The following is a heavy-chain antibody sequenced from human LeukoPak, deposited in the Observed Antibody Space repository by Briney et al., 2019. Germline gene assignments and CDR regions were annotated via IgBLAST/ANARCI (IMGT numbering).Heavy chain of an antibody. CDR2: INAGNGNT. CDR1: GYTFTNYA. D-gene: IGHD3-10*01. V-gene: IGHV1-3*01. J-gene: IGHJ4*02. Sequence: ASVNVSCTASGYTFTNYAIHWVRQAPGQGLEWMGWINAGNGNTRYSQKLQDRVTITRDTSANTVYMELSSLRSEDTAVYFCARGLLWFGELSPPGYWGQGTLVTVSS. CDR3: ARGLLWFGELSPPGY.